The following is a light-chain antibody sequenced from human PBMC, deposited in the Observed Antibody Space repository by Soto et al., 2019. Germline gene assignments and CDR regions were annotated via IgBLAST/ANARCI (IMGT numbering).Light chain of an antibody. Sequence: EVVLTQSPATLSLSPGERATLSCMASQSVSSFLAWYQQKPGQAPRLLIYDTSNRATGIPARFSGSGYGTDFTLTISSLEPEDFAVYYCQQRSNWPPENTFGQGTKLEIK. J-gene: IGKJ2*01. CDR2: DTS. CDR1: QSVSSF. CDR3: QQRSNWPPENT. V-gene: IGKV3-11*01.